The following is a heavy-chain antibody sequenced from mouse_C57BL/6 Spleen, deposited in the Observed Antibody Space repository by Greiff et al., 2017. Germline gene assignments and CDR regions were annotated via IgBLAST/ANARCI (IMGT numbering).Heavy chain of an antibody. CDR2: IHPNSGST. Sequence: VQLQQPGAELVKPGASVKLSCKASGYTFTSYWMHWVKQRPGQGLEWIGMIHPNSGSTNYNEKFKSKATLTVDKSSSTAYMQLSSLTSEDSAVYYCARNYGSSWYYAMDYWGQGTSVTVSS. J-gene: IGHJ4*01. CDR3: ARNYGSSWYYAMDY. CDR1: GYTFTSYW. V-gene: IGHV1-64*01. D-gene: IGHD1-1*01.